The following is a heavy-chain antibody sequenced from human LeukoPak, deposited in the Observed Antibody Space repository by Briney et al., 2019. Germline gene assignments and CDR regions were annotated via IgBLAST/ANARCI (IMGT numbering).Heavy chain of an antibody. J-gene: IGHJ4*02. CDR1: AGSFSAYY. CDR3: APRRVTRSHFDY. Sequence: MTSETLSLTCAVYAGSFSAYYWSWIRQPPGKGREGIGEINHSGSTNYNPSLKSRVTMSVDTSNNHFSLKLSSVTAADTAVYYCAPRRVTRSHFDYWGQGTLVTVSS. V-gene: IGHV4-34*01. CDR2: INHSGST. D-gene: IGHD2-21*02.